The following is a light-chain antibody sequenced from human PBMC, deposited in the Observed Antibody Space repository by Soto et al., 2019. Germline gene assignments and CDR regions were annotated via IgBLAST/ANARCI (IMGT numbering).Light chain of an antibody. J-gene: IGKJ5*01. CDR3: QQRSNWPIT. CDR1: QSVSSY. CDR2: DAS. Sequence: EIVLTQSPATLSLSPRERPTLSCMALQSVSSYLAWYQQKPGQDPRLLIYDASNRASGIPARFSGSGYGTDFTLTISSLEPEDFAVYYCQQRSNWPITFGQGTRLEIK. V-gene: IGKV3-11*01.